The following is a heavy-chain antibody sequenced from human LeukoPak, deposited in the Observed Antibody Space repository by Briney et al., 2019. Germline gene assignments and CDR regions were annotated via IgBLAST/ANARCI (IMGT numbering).Heavy chain of an antibody. J-gene: IGHJ4*02. CDR1: GFSITSSYY. CDR3: ARATYGSGSYPLGY. D-gene: IGHD3-10*01. V-gene: IGHV4-38-2*02. Sequence: PSETLSPTCNVSGFSITSSYYWSWIRQPPGKGLEWIGSIYHSGSTYYNPSLKSRVTISVDTSKNQFSLKLSSVTAADTAVYYCARATYGSGSYPLGYWGQGTLVTVSS. CDR2: IYHSGST.